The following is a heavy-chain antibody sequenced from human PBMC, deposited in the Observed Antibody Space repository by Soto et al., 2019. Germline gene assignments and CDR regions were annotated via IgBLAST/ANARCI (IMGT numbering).Heavy chain of an antibody. CDR1: GGSISSGDYF. CDR2: IYYSGST. J-gene: IGHJ5*02. Sequence: PSETRSLTCTVSGGSISSGDYFWSWIRQPPGKGLEWIGYIYYSGSTYYNPSLKSRVTISVDTSKNQFSLKLSSVTAADTAVYYCARAMVVTQNWFDPWGQGTLVTVSS. V-gene: IGHV4-30-4*01. CDR3: ARAMVVTQNWFDP. D-gene: IGHD2-21*02.